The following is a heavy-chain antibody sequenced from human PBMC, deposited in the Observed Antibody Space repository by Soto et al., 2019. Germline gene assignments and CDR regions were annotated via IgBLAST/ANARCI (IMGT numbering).Heavy chain of an antibody. V-gene: IGHV3-53*01. CDR1: GFTVSSNY. CDR3: ATHGIAVGAPIFEY. J-gene: IGHJ4*02. CDR2: IYSGGST. Sequence: PRGSLRLSCAASGFTVSSNYMSCVRHAPGKGLEWVSVIYSGGSTYYADSVKGRFTISRDNSKNTLYLQMNSLRAEDTAVYYCATHGIAVGAPIFEYWCQAIRVTVSS. D-gene: IGHD6-19*01.